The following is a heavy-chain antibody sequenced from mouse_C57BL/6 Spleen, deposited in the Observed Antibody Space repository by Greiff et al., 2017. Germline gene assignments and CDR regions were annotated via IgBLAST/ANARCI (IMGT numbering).Heavy chain of an antibody. V-gene: IGHV1-54*01. CDR3: ARSRGYYAMDY. CDR2: INPGSGGT. Sequence: SGAELVRPGTSVKVSCKASGYAFTNYLIEWVKQRPGQGLEWIGVINPGSGGTNYNEKFKGKATLTADKSSSTAYMQLSSLTSEDSAVYFCARSRGYYAMDYWGQGTSVTVSS. J-gene: IGHJ4*01. CDR1: GYAFTNYL.